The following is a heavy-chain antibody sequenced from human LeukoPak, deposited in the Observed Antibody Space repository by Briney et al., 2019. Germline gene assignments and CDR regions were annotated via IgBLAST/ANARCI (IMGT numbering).Heavy chain of an antibody. V-gene: IGHV3-30*18. D-gene: IGHD2-21*02. CDR2: ISYDGSNK. Sequence: GGSLRLSCAASGFTFSSYGMHWVRRAPGKGLEWVAVISYDGSNKHYADSVKGRFTISRDNSKNTLYLQMNSLRAEDTAVYYCAKDQHIVVVTANDAFDIWGQGTMVTVSS. CDR1: GFTFSSYG. J-gene: IGHJ3*02. CDR3: AKDQHIVVVTANDAFDI.